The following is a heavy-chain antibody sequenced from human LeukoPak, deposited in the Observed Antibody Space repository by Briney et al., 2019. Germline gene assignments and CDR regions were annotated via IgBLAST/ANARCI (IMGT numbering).Heavy chain of an antibody. D-gene: IGHD3-9*01. CDR1: GFTFSSYA. J-gene: IGHJ4*02. V-gene: IGHV3-23*01. CDR2: ISGSGGST. Sequence: PGGSLRLSCAASGFTFSSYAMSWVRQAPGKGLEWVSAISGSGGSTYYADSVKGRFTISRDNSKNTLYLQMNSLRAEDTAVYYCAKGGYYDILTGYGWYFDYWGQGTLVTVSS. CDR3: AKGGYYDILTGYGWYFDY.